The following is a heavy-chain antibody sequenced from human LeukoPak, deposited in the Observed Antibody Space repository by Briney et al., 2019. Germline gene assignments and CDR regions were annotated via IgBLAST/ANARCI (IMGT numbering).Heavy chain of an antibody. V-gene: IGHV3-23*01. CDR1: GITLSNYG. CDR2: LSGSGGGT. CDR3: AKRGVVIRVFLVGFHKEAYYFDS. D-gene: IGHD3-10*01. Sequence: GGSLRLSCAVSGITLSNYGMSWVRQAPGKGLEWVAGLSGSGGGTNYADSVQGRFTISRDNPKNTLYLQMNSLRAEDTAVYFCAKRGVVIRVFLVGFHKEAYYFDSWGQRALVTISS. J-gene: IGHJ4*02.